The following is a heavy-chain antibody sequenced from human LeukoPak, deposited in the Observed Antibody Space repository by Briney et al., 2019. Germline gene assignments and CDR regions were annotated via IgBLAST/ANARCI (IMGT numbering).Heavy chain of an antibody. CDR3: ATLTVRGVINI. D-gene: IGHD3-10*01. CDR2: IQSKTDGGTT. V-gene: IGHV3-15*01. J-gene: IGHJ4*02. CDR1: GLTFSNTW. Sequence: GGSLRLSCAASGLTFSNTWMNWLRQAPGKGLQWVGRIQSKTDGGTTEYAAPVKGRFTISRDDSKTTLYLQMNSLKTEDTAVYYCATLTVRGVINIWGEGTLVTVSS.